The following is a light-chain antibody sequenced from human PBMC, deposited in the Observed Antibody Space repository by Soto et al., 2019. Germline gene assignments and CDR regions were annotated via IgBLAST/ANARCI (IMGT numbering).Light chain of an antibody. CDR3: QQYNSYRT. J-gene: IGKJ1*01. CDR2: DAS. Sequence: DIQITQSPSTLSGSVGDRVTITCRASQTISSWLAWYQQKPGKAPKLLIYDASSLESGVPSRFSGSGSGTEFNLTISSLQPDDFATYYCQQYNSYRTFGQGTEVDIK. V-gene: IGKV1-5*01. CDR1: QTISSW.